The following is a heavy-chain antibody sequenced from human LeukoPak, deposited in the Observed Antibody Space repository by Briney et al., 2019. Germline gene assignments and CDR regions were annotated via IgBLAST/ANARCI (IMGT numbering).Heavy chain of an antibody. CDR2: INHSGST. D-gene: IGHD1-26*01. CDR1: GGSFSGYY. CDR3: ARGLGVMGSYGLYYYYYYMDV. V-gene: IGHV4-34*01. J-gene: IGHJ6*03. Sequence: SETLSLTCAVYGGSFSGYYWSWIRQPPGKGLEWIGEINHSGSTNYNPSLKSRVTISVDTPKNQFSLKLSSVTAADTAVYYCARGLGVMGSYGLYYYYYYMDVWGKGTTVTVSS.